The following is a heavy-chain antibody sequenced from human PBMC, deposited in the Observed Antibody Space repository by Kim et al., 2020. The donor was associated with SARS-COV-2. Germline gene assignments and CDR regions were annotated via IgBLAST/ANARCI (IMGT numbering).Heavy chain of an antibody. CDR2: ISPLNGKT. D-gene: IGHD1-7*01. V-gene: IGHV1-18*01. Sequence: ASVKVSCKASGYTFTSQGINWVRQAPGQGPEWMGWISPLNGKTKFAQKFQGRVVMTRETSTTTVEMELRSLTSDDTAVYYCASDGGITRGIDVWGQGT. CDR1: GYTFTSQG. J-gene: IGHJ6*01. CDR3: ASDGGITRGIDV.